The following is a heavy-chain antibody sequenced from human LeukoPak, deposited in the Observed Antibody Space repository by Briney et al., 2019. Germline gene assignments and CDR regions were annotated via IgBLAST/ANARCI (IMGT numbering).Heavy chain of an antibody. V-gene: IGHV3-7*01. J-gene: IGHJ4*02. D-gene: IGHD4-17*01. Sequence: PGGSLRLSCAASGFTFSSYWMSWVRQAPGKGLEWVANIKQDGSEKYYVDSVKGRFTISRDNAKNSLYLQMNSLRAEDTAVYYCARSLHSYGDYVPLAYWGQGTLVTVSS. CDR2: IKQDGSEK. CDR3: ARSLHSYGDYVPLAY. CDR1: GFTFSSYW.